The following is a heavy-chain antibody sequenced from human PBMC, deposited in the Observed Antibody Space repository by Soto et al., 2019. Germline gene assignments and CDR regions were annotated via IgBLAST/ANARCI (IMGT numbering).Heavy chain of an antibody. CDR2: IKSKTDGGTT. CDR3: TTADIVVVVAATNDAFDI. J-gene: IGHJ3*02. CDR1: GFTVSNAW. D-gene: IGHD2-15*01. Sequence: EMQLVESGGGLVKRGGSLRLSCAASGFTVSNAWMSWVRQAPGKGLEWVGRIKSKTDGGTTDYAAPVKGRFTISRDDSKNTLYLQMNSLKTEDTAVYYCTTADIVVVVAATNDAFDIWGQGTMVTVSS. V-gene: IGHV3-15*01.